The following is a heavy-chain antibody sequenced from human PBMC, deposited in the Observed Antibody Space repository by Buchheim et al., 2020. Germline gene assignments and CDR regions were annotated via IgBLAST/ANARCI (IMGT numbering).Heavy chain of an antibody. Sequence: EVHLLESGGGLVQPGGSLRLSCGASGFIFKNYAMSWVRQAPGKGLEWVSGVSGSGGTTHHADSVKGRFTISRNNSKNTLYHQMSSLRVEDTAVYYCAKREYSISSGQFDYWGQGTL. CDR1: GFIFKNYA. V-gene: IGHV3-23*01. D-gene: IGHD6-6*01. CDR2: VSGSGGTT. CDR3: AKREYSISSGQFDY. J-gene: IGHJ4*02.